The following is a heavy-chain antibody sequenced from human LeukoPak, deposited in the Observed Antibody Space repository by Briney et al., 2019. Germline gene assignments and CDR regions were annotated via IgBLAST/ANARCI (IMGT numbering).Heavy chain of an antibody. D-gene: IGHD3-10*01. CDR3: ARVSVTMGYYGMDV. J-gene: IGHJ6*02. Sequence: PGGSLRLSCAASGFTFSSYGMHWVRQAPGKGLEWVAFIRYDGSNKYYADSVKGRFTISRDNSKNTLYLQMNSLRAEDTAVYYCARVSVTMGYYGMDVWGQGTTVTVSS. V-gene: IGHV3-30*02. CDR1: GFTFSSYG. CDR2: IRYDGSNK.